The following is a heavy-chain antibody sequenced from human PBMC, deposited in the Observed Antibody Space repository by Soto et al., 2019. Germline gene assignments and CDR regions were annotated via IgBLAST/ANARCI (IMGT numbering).Heavy chain of an antibody. CDR3: ARGGIAVPLWYQP. D-gene: IGHD6-19*01. J-gene: IGHJ3*01. V-gene: IGHV3-11*03. CDR1: GFSFSGYY. Sequence: GGSLRLSCAAPGFSFSGYYMSWIRQAPGKGLEWVSYISSSSSYTNYADSVKGRFTISRDNAKNSLYLQMNSLRAEDTAVYYCARGGIAVPLWYQPWGQGTMVTVSS. CDR2: ISSSSSYT.